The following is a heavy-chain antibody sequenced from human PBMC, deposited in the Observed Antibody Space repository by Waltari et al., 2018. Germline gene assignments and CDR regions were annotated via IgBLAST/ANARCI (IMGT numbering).Heavy chain of an antibody. V-gene: IGHV3-23*01. CDR2: MMVTGGRV. J-gene: IGHJ4*02. D-gene: IGHD2-2*01. CDR1: GFSFSSHA. Sequence: EVQLLESGGGLVQPGGSLRLSCAASGFSFSSHAMSWVRQAPGKGLEWVSGMMVTGGRVKYTDAGEGRFTTARGKSNNALYQPRTSLRAQDMAGYYCASRPGKDQLPFELDYRGQGTLVT. CDR3: ASRPGKDQLPFELDY.